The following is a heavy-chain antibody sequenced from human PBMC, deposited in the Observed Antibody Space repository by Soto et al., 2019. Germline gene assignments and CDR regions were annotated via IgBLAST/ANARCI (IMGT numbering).Heavy chain of an antibody. V-gene: IGHV4-28*01. CDR2: IYHNGRP. J-gene: IGHJ4*02. D-gene: IGHD5-12*01. CDR1: W. Sequence: WWGWIRQPPGKGLEWIGNIYHNGRPYYNPSLKSRVTMSLDTSKNRFSLKLSSVTAVDTAVYYCASYSGYDRGFDYWGQGTLVTVSS. CDR3: ASYSGYDRGFDY.